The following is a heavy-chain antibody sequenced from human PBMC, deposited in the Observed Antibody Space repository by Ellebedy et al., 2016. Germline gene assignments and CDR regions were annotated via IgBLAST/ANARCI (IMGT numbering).Heavy chain of an antibody. CDR3: AKGWLVATIPVY. J-gene: IGHJ4*02. V-gene: IGHV3-23*01. Sequence: GESLKISXAASGFTFSSYAMSWVRQAPGKGLEWVSAISGSGGSTYYADSVKGRFTISRDNSKNTLYLQMNSLRAEDTAVYYCAKGWLVATIPVYWGQGTLVTVSS. D-gene: IGHD5-12*01. CDR1: GFTFSSYA. CDR2: ISGSGGST.